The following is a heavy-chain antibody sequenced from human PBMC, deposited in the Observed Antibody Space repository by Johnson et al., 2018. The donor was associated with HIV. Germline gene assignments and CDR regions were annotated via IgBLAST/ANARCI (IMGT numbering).Heavy chain of an antibody. Sequence: VQVVESGGGVVQPGRSLRLSCAASGFTFSSYGMHWVRQGPGKGLEWVAVIWYDGSNKYYADSVKGRFTISRDNSKNTLYLQMNSLRAEDTAVYYCARVPPGIAKDGAFDIWGQGTMVTVSS. J-gene: IGHJ3*02. CDR3: ARVPPGIAKDGAFDI. V-gene: IGHV3-33*01. CDR2: IWYDGSNK. CDR1: GFTFSSYG. D-gene: IGHD6-13*01.